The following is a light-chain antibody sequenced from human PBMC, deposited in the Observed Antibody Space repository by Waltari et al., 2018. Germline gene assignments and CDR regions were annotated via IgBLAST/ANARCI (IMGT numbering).Light chain of an antibody. V-gene: IGKV3-15*01. CDR1: QNISTH. Sequence: EIVMTQSPATLSVSPGERANLSCRASQNISTHFVWYQHNPGQAPRLLIYAASTRATGTPARFSGHGSGTEFTLTISSLQSEDFALYYCQQYNTWPSFGPGTKVDIK. CDR2: AAS. J-gene: IGKJ3*01. CDR3: QQYNTWPS.